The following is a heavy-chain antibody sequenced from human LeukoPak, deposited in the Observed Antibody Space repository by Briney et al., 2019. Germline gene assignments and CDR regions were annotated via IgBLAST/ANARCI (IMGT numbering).Heavy chain of an antibody. J-gene: IGHJ4*02. Sequence: GRSLRLSCAASGFTFDDYAIHWVRQAPGTGLEFVSSISWNSGSIGYADSVKGRFTISRDNAKNSLYLQMNSLRAEDTALYYCAKGLRGYSYAFDYWGQGTLVTVSS. V-gene: IGHV3-9*01. CDR3: AKGLRGYSYAFDY. CDR1: GFTFDDYA. CDR2: ISWNSGSI. D-gene: IGHD5-18*01.